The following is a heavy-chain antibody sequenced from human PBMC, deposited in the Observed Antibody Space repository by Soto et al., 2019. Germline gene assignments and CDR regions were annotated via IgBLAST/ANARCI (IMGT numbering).Heavy chain of an antibody. CDR2: ISADNGNT. V-gene: IGHV1-18*01. D-gene: IGHD5-18*01. Sequence: QAQLVQSGAEVKKPGASVKVSCKASGYTFYSHSISWVREAPGQGLERMGRISADNGNTKYAQKFRGRVTMTTDTSTSTVYMELRNLRSDDTAVYYCAKCIQQDYYYGMDVWAQGTTGTVSS. J-gene: IGHJ6*02. CDR3: AKCIQQDYYYGMDV. CDR1: GYTFYSHS.